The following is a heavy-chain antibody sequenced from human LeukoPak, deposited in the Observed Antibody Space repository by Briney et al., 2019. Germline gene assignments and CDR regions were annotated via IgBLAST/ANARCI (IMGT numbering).Heavy chain of an antibody. D-gene: IGHD3-9*01. CDR2: INPNSGGT. Sequence: ASVKVSCKASGYTFTGYYMRWVRQAPGQGLEWMGWINPNSGGTNYAQKFQGRVTMTRDTSISTAYMELSRLRSDDTAVYYCARDLHVLRYFDWLVGDFDYWGQGTLVTVSS. V-gene: IGHV1-2*02. CDR3: ARDLHVLRYFDWLVGDFDY. J-gene: IGHJ4*02. CDR1: GYTFTGYY.